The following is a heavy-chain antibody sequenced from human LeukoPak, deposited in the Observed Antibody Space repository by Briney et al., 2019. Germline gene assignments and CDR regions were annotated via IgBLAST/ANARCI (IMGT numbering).Heavy chain of an antibody. CDR1: GFTFSSYW. V-gene: IGHV3-7*01. Sequence: PGGSLRLSCAASGFTFSSYWMSWVRQAPGKGLEWVANIKQDGSEKYYVDSVKGRFTISRDNAKNSLYLQMNSLRAEDTAVYYCASGGQLLWFGESEDYWGQGTLVTVSS. CDR2: IKQDGSEK. CDR3: ASGGQLLWFGESEDY. D-gene: IGHD3-10*01. J-gene: IGHJ4*02.